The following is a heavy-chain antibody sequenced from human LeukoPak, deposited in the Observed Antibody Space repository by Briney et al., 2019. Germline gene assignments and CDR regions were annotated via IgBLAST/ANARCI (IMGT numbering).Heavy chain of an antibody. V-gene: IGHV4-59*13. CDR3: AREGETSFDN. CDR2: IYYIGNT. Sequence: SETLSLTCTVSGGSISSYYWTWVRQPPGKGLEWIGYIYYIGNTDYNPSLQSRVTISVDTSKNQFSLKLSSVTAADTAVYYCAREGETSFDNWGQGTLVTVSS. J-gene: IGHJ4*02. D-gene: IGHD3-16*01. CDR1: GGSISSYY.